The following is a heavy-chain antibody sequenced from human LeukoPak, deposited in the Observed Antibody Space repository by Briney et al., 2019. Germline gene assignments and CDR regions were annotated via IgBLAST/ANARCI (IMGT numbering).Heavy chain of an antibody. D-gene: IGHD6-6*01. J-gene: IGHJ4*02. CDR1: GGSISSGGYY. CDR3: ARDLGQLALALYY. CDR2: IYHSGST. Sequence: PSETLSLTCTVSGGSISSGGYYWSWIRQPPGKGLEWIGYIYHSGSTYYNPSLKSRVTISVDRSKNQVSLKLSSVTAADTAVYYCARDLGQLALALYYWGQGTLVTVSS. V-gene: IGHV4-30-2*01.